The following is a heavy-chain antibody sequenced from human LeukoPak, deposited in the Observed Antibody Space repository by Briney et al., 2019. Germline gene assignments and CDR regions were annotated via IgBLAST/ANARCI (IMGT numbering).Heavy chain of an antibody. CDR3: ARGVPEYYDFWSGYFYYFDY. CDR1: GGSISSYY. J-gene: IGHJ4*02. D-gene: IGHD3-3*01. V-gene: IGHV4-59*01. CDR2: IYYSGST. Sequence: SETLSLTCTVSGGSISSYYWSWIRQPPGKGLEWIGYIYYSGSTNYNPSLKSRVTISVDTSKNQFSLKLTSVTAADTAVYYCARGVPEYYDFWSGYFYYFDYWGQGTLVTISS.